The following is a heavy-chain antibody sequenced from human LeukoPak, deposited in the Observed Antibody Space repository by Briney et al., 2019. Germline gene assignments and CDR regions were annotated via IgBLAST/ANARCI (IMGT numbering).Heavy chain of an antibody. Sequence: PSETLSLTCTVSGGSINSGGYYWSWIRQHPGKGLEWIGEINHSGSTNYNPSLKSRVTISVDTSKNQFSLKLSSVTAADTAVYYCARGIVATTPYFDYWGQGTLVTVSS. CDR1: GGSINSGGYY. CDR2: INHSGST. V-gene: IGHV4-34*01. D-gene: IGHD5-12*01. J-gene: IGHJ4*02. CDR3: ARGIVATTPYFDY.